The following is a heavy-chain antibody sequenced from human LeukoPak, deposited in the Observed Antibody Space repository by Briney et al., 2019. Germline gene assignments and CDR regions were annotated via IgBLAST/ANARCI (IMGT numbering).Heavy chain of an antibody. Sequence: GGSLRLSCAASGFTFTSYAMSWVRQAPGKGLEWVSSISGSGGSTYYADSVKGRFTISRANSKNTLYLQMNSLRAEDTAVYYCAKDLPNPGTSRHFQYWGQGTLVTVSS. CDR3: AKDLPNPGTSRHFQY. D-gene: IGHD2-8*01. J-gene: IGHJ1*01. CDR2: ISGSGGST. V-gene: IGHV3-23*01. CDR1: GFTFTSYA.